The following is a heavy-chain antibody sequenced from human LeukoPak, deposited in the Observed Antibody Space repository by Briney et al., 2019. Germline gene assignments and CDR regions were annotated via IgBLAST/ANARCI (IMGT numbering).Heavy chain of an antibody. CDR2: MNPNSGNT. D-gene: IGHD4-17*01. V-gene: IGHV1-8*01. J-gene: IGHJ6*03. CDR3: ARGDGDYGRYYYYMDV. Sequence: ASVTVSCKASGYTFTSYDTNWVRQATGQGLEWMGWMNPNSGNTGYAQKFQGRVTMTRNTSISTAYMELSSLRSEDTAVYYCARGDGDYGRYYYYMDVWGKGTTVTVSS. CDR1: GYTFTSYD.